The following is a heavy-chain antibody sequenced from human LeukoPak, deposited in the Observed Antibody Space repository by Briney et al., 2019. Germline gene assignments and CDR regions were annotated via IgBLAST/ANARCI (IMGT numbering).Heavy chain of an antibody. V-gene: IGHV4-59*01. CDR3: ARASYYYDSSGYYLFDY. Sequence: PSETLSLTCTVSGGSISNYYWSWTRQPPGKGLEWIGYIYYSGSTNYNPSLKSRVTISVDTPKNQFSLKLSSVTAADTAVYYCARASYYYDSSGYYLFDYWGQGTLVTVSS. J-gene: IGHJ4*02. D-gene: IGHD3-22*01. CDR1: GGSISNYY. CDR2: IYYSGST.